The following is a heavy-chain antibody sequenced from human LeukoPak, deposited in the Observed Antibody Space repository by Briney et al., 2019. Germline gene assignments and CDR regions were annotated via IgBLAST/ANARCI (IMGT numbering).Heavy chain of an antibody. V-gene: IGHV3-30-3*01. CDR2: ISYDEDNK. Sequence: GGSLRLSCSASGFTFSSYAMHWVRQAPGKGLQWVAAISYDEDNKYYAESVRGRLTISRDNSNNTLNLQMNSLTSDDTAVYYCASASGGAATGFYFDLWGQGTLVTVSS. CDR3: ASASGGAATGFYFDL. D-gene: IGHD6-13*01. J-gene: IGHJ4*02. CDR1: GFTFSSYA.